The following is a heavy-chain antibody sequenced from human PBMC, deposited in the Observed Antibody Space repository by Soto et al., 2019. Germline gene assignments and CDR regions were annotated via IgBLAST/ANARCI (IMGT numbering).Heavy chain of an antibody. CDR1: GFTFSGSA. CDR2: IRSKADSYAT. Sequence: GGSLRLSCAASGFTFSGSAMHWVRQASGKGLEWVGRIRSKADSYATAYAASVKGRFTISRDDSKNTAYLQMNSLKTEDTAVYYCTRPMSGWSPDDAFDIWGQGTMVTV. V-gene: IGHV3-73*01. D-gene: IGHD6-19*01. CDR3: TRPMSGWSPDDAFDI. J-gene: IGHJ3*02.